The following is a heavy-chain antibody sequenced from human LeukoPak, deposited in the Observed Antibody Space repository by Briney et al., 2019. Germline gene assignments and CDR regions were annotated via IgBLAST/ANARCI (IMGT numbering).Heavy chain of an antibody. V-gene: IGHV3-33*08. CDR2: IWYDGSNK. D-gene: IGHD3-22*01. J-gene: IGHJ4*02. CDR3: ARAPFPYDSSGYYPL. Sequence: PGGSLRLSCAASGFTFSSYAVHWVRQAPGKGLEWVAVIWYDGSNKYYADSVKGRFTISRDNSKNTLYLQMNSLRAEDTAVYYCARAPFPYDSSGYYPLWGQGTLVTVSS. CDR1: GFTFSSYA.